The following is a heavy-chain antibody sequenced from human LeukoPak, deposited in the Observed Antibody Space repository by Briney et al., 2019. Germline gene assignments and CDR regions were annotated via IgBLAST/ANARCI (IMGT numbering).Heavy chain of an antibody. CDR3: ARDRPRHYCSSTSCYEANVYYYYYYGMDV. CDR1: GYTFISYG. Sequence: GASVNVSCKASGYTFISYGISWVRQAPGQGLEWMGWISAYNGNTNYAQKLQGRVTMTTDTSTSTAYMELRSLRSDDTAVYYCARDRPRHYCSSTSCYEANVYYYYYYGMDVWGQGTTVTVSS. J-gene: IGHJ6*02. V-gene: IGHV1-18*01. D-gene: IGHD2-2*01. CDR2: ISAYNGNT.